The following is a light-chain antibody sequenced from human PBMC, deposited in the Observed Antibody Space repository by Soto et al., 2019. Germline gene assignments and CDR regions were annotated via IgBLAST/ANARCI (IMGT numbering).Light chain of an antibody. V-gene: IGKV3D-15*01. CDR2: GAS. J-gene: IGKJ5*01. CDR1: QSISRY. Sequence: IVLTQTPDNLSLSPGERTTLSCRASQSISRYLAWYQQKPGQGPRLLIYGASSRATGTPDRFSGSGSGTDFTLTISSLQSEDFAVYFCQHYNNWPITFGQGTRLEIK. CDR3: QHYNNWPIT.